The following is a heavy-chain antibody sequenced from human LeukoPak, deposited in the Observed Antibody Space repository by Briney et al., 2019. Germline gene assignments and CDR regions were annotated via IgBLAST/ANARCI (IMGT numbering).Heavy chain of an antibody. Sequence: GGSLRLSCAASGFTFSSYGMHWVRQAPGKGLEWVAVISYDGSNKYYADSVKGRFTISRDNSENTLYLQMNSLRAEDTAVYYCAKTDYGGNIDYWGQGTLVTVSS. J-gene: IGHJ4*02. CDR1: GFTFSSYG. CDR3: AKTDYGGNIDY. CDR2: ISYDGSNK. D-gene: IGHD4-23*01. V-gene: IGHV3-30*18.